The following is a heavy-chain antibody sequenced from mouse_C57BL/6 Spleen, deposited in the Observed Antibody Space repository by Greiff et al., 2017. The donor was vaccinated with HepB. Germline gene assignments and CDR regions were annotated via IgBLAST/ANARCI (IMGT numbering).Heavy chain of an antibody. Sequence: EVMLVESGGGLVKPGGSLKLSCAASGFTFSSYTMSWVRQTPEKRLEWVATISGGGGNTYYPDSVKGRFTISRDNAKNTLYLQLSSLRSEDTALYYCASGGITTVVATNWYFDVWGTGTTVTVSS. D-gene: IGHD1-1*01. CDR1: GFTFSSYT. CDR2: ISGGGGNT. CDR3: ASGGITTVVATNWYFDV. J-gene: IGHJ1*03. V-gene: IGHV5-9*01.